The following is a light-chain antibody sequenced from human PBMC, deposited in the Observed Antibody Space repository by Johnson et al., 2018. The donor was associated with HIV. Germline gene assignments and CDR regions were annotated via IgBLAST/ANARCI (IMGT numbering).Light chain of an antibody. CDR1: SSNIGNNY. Sequence: QSVLTQPPSVSAAPGQKVTISCSGSSSNIGNNYVSWYQHLPGAAPKLLIYDNNKRPSGIPDRFSGSKSGTSATLGITGLQTGDEADYYCGTWDNSLNAVFVTGTKVTVL. V-gene: IGLV1-51*01. CDR2: DNN. CDR3: GTWDNSLNAV. J-gene: IGLJ1*01.